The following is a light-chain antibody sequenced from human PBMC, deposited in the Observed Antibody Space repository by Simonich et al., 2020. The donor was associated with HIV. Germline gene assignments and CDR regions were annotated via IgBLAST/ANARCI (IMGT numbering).Light chain of an antibody. CDR2: GAA. CDR1: QSVSSN. V-gene: IGKV3-15*01. Sequence: EIVMTQSPATLSVSPGERASLSCRASQSVSSNLAWDQQKPGRAPRRLIYGAATRATGIPARFSGSGSGTEFTRTISSMQSEDFAVYYCQQYHSWYTFGQGTKLEIK. J-gene: IGKJ2*01. CDR3: QQYHSWYT.